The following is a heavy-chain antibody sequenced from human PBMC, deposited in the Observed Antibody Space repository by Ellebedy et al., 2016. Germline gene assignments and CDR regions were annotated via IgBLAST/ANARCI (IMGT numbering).Heavy chain of an antibody. V-gene: IGHV1-18*01. Sequence: ASVKVSXXTSDYTFANHAVAWVRQAPGQGLEWMGWISTENHNTNFAQKFQGRLTLTTDTSTRTAYMELRSLRSDDTAVYYCARDRDSGTFDHWGQGTLVTVSS. CDR2: ISTENHNT. CDR3: ARDRDSGTFDH. D-gene: IGHD1-26*01. CDR1: DYTFANHA. J-gene: IGHJ4*02.